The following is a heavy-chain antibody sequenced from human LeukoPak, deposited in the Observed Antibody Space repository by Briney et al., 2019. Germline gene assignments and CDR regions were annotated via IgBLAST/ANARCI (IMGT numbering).Heavy chain of an antibody. D-gene: IGHD3-10*01. J-gene: IGHJ4*02. V-gene: IGHV1-18*01. Sequence: ASVKVSCKASGYTFTSYGISWVRQAPGQGLEWMGWISAYNGNTHYAQKLQGRVTMTRDTSTNTVYMELSSLRSEDTAVYYCTRTRMVRGVPFDYWGQGTLVTVTS. CDR3: TRTRMVRGVPFDY. CDR2: ISAYNGNT. CDR1: GYTFTSYG.